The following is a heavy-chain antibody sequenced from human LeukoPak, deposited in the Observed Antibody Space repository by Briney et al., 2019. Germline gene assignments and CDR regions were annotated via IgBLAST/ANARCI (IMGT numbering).Heavy chain of an antibody. V-gene: IGHV4-31*03. Sequence: PSEALSLTCTVSGGSISSGGYYWSWIRQHPGKGLEWIGYIYYSGSTYYNPSLKSRVTISVDTSKNQFSLKLSSVTAADTAVYYCARVTVTTHFDYWGQGTLVTVSS. CDR1: GGSISSGGYY. D-gene: IGHD4-17*01. J-gene: IGHJ4*02. CDR2: IYYSGST. CDR3: ARVTVTTHFDY.